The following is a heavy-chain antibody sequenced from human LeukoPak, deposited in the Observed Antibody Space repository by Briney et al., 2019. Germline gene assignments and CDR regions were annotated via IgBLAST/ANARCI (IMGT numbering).Heavy chain of an antibody. J-gene: IGHJ4*02. CDR3: AKRGSGWYLDY. V-gene: IGHV3-23*01. CDR1: GFTFSNYG. Sequence: GGSLRLSCAASGFTFSNYGMTWVRQAAGKGLEWVSVVSGGGSSTYYADSVKGRFIISRDNSENTLYLQMNSLRAEDTAIYYCAKRGSGWYLDYWGQGTLVTVSS. D-gene: IGHD6-19*01. CDR2: VSGGGSST.